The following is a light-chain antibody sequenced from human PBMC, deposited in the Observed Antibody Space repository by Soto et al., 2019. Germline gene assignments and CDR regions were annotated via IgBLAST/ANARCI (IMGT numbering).Light chain of an antibody. V-gene: IGKV3-20*01. J-gene: IGKJ1*01. Sequence: EIVLTQSPATLSLSPGERATLSCRASQSVSNYLAWYQQKPGQAPRLLIYGASSRATGIPDRFSGSGSGTDFTLTISRLEPEDFAVYYCQQYGSSPGTFGQGTKVDI. CDR2: GAS. CDR3: QQYGSSPGT. CDR1: QSVSNY.